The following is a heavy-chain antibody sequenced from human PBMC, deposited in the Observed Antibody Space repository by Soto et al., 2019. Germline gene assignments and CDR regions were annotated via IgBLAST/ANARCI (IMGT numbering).Heavy chain of an antibody. CDR2: IIPIFGTA. Sequence: SVKVSCKASGGTFSSYAISWVRQAPVQGLEWMGGIIPIFGTANYAQKFQGRVTITADESTSTAYMELSSLRSEDTAVYYCATAATSITLFRGVINAFDIWG. CDR3: ATAATSITLFRGVINAFDI. V-gene: IGHV1-69*13. J-gene: IGHJ3*02. D-gene: IGHD3-10*01. CDR1: GGTFSSYA.